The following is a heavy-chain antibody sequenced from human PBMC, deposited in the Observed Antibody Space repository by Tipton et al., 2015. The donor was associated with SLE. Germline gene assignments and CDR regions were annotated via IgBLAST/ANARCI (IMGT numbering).Heavy chain of an antibody. Sequence: TLSLTCTVSGGSISSGSYYWSWIRQPAGKGLEWIGRIYTKGSMNYNPSLKSRVTISVDTSKNQFSLKLSSVTAADTAVYYCARLEDPFGIFGVPKGWFDPWGQGTLVTVSS. CDR3: ARLEDPFGIFGVPKGWFDP. V-gene: IGHV4-61*02. D-gene: IGHD3-3*02. CDR2: IYTKGSM. CDR1: GGSISSGSYY. J-gene: IGHJ5*02.